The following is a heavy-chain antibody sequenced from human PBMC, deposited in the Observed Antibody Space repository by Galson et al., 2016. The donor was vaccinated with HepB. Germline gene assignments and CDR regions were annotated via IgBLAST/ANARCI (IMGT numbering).Heavy chain of an antibody. V-gene: IGHV1-69*13. J-gene: IGHJ5*02. CDR1: GGSFASYV. Sequence: SVKVSCKASGGSFASYVFSWVRQAPGQGLEWMGGIIPVFGVTNYAQRFEGRLTLTADESTSTAYMELTSLTSEDTAVYYCARVMGPPQQYCSGDDCYRGYNWFDPWGQGTRVTVTS. CDR2: IIPVFGVT. D-gene: IGHD2-15*01. CDR3: ARVMGPPQQYCSGDDCYRGYNWFDP.